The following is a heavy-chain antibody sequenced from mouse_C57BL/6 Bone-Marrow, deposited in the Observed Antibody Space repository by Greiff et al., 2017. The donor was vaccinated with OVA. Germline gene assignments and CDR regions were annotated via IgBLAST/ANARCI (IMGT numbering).Heavy chain of an antibody. D-gene: IGHD3-2*02. CDR1: GFTFSDFY. Sequence: EVKVVESGGGLVQSGRSLRLSCATSGFTFSDFYMEWVRQAPGKGLEWIAASRNKANDYTTEYSASVKGRFIVSRDTSQSILYLQMNALRAEDTAIYYCARDARDSSGYVGAMDYWGQGTSVTVSS. CDR3: ARDARDSSGYVGAMDY. V-gene: IGHV7-1*01. CDR2: SRNKANDYTT. J-gene: IGHJ4*01.